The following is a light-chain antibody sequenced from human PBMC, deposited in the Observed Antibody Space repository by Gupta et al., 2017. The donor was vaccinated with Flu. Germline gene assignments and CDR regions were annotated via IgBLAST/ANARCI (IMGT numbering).Light chain of an antibody. J-gene: IGKJ2*01. CDR3: QQDDSAPYT. CDR2: WAS. Sequence: SLGERATINCKASPSVLYSSNNKNYLAWYQQKPGQPPKLLIYWASIRESGVPDRFSGSGSGTDFTLTISSLQAEDVAVYYCQQDDSAPYTFGQGTKLEI. CDR1: PSVLYSSNNKNY. V-gene: IGKV4-1*01.